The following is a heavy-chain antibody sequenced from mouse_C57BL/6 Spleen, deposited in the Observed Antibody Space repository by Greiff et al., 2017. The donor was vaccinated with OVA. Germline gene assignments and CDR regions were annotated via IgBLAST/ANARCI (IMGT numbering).Heavy chain of an antibody. CDR2: IYPGSGST. Sequence: QVQLQQSGAELVKPGASVKMSCKASGYTFTSYWITWVKQRPGQGLEWIGDIYPGSGSTNYNEKFKSKATLTVDTSSSTAYMQLSSLTSEDSAVYYCARRGLITTYAMDYWGQGTSVTVSS. CDR1: GYTFTSYW. J-gene: IGHJ4*01. V-gene: IGHV1-55*01. D-gene: IGHD1-1*01. CDR3: ARRGLITTYAMDY.